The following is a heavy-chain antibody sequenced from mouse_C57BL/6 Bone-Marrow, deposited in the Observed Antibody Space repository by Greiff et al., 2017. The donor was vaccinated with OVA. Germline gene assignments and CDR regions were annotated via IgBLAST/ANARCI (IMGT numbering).Heavy chain of an antibody. D-gene: IGHD2-1*01. CDR1: GYTFTDYY. V-gene: IGHV1-19*01. J-gene: IGHJ2*01. CDR2: INPYNGGT. Sequence: EVQLQQSGPVLVKPGASVKMSCKASGYTFTDYYMNWVKQSHGKSLEWIGVINPYNGGTSYNQKFKGKATLTVDKSSSTAYMELNSLTSEDSAVYYCARGDYGNYEGYWGQGTTLTVSS. CDR3: ARGDYGNYEGY.